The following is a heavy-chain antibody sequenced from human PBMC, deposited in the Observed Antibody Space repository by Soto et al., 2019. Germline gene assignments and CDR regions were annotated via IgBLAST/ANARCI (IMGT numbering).Heavy chain of an antibody. Sequence: SVKVSCKASGSTYSSYTISWVRKAPGQGLEWMGRIIPILGIANYAQKKQGRVTITADKSTSTAYMELSSLRSEDSALYYCARDYYDSSCYYTDFDYWGQGTLVTVSS. D-gene: IGHD3-22*01. CDR1: GSTYSSYT. CDR2: IIPILGIA. V-gene: IGHV1-69*04. J-gene: IGHJ4*02. CDR3: ARDYYDSSCYYTDFDY.